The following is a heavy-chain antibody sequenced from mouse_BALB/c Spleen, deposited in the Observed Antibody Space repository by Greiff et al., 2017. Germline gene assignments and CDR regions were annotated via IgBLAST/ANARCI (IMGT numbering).Heavy chain of an antibody. J-gene: IGHJ4*01. D-gene: IGHD2-14*01. Sequence: EVKLEESGGGLVQPGESLKLSCESNEYEFPSHDMSWVRKTPEKRLELVAAINSDGGSTYYPDTMERRFIISRDNTKKTLYLQMSSLRSEDTALYYCARPSYYRYYYAMDYWGQGTSVTVSS. CDR2: INSDGGST. CDR1: EYEFPSHD. V-gene: IGHV5-2*03. CDR3: ARPSYYRYYYAMDY.